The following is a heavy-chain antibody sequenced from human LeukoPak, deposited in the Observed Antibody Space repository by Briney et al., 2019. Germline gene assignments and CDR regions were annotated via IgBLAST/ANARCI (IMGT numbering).Heavy chain of an antibody. Sequence: GGSLRLSCAASGFTFSSYGMHWVRQAPGKGLEWVAKIKPDGSEKDHMDSVKGRFTISRDNAKNSLYLQLNSLRAEDTAVYYCARSRFYFDYRGQGTLVTVSS. CDR2: IKPDGSEK. CDR3: ARSRFYFDY. V-gene: IGHV3-7*01. CDR1: GFTFSSYG. J-gene: IGHJ4*02.